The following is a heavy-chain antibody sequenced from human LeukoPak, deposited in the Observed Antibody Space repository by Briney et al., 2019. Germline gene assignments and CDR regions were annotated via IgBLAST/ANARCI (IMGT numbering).Heavy chain of an antibody. CDR1: GVSVSSGSYY. Sequence: SETLSLTCTVSGVSVSSGSYYWSWIRQPPGKGLAWIGYIYYSGSTNYNPSLKSRVTISVDTSKNQFSLKLSSVTAADTAVYYCARYKGKANWFDPWGQGTLVTVSS. J-gene: IGHJ5*02. V-gene: IGHV4-61*01. CDR3: ARYKGKANWFDP. CDR2: IYYSGST. D-gene: IGHD1-1*01.